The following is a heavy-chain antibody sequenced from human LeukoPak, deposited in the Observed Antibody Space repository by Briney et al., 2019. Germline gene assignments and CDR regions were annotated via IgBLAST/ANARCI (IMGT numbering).Heavy chain of an antibody. J-gene: IGHJ6*02. V-gene: IGHV4-59*01. D-gene: IGHD6-6*01. CDR3: ARDSSDDYYYGMDV. Sequence: SETLPLTCTVSGGPISSYYWSWIRQPPGKGLEWIGYFYYSGSPIYNPSLKSRVTISVDTSKNQFSLKLSSVTAADTAVYYCARDSSDDYYYGMDVWGQGTTVTVSS. CDR2: FYYSGSP. CDR1: GGPISSYY.